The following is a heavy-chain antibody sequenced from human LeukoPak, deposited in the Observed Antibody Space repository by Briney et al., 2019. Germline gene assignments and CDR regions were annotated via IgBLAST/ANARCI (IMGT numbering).Heavy chain of an antibody. CDR1: GFTFSSYA. D-gene: IGHD3-22*01. J-gene: IGHJ3*02. V-gene: IGHV3-23*01. CDR3: AKDSSGYYNNDAFDI. Sequence: GGSLRLSCAASGFTFSSYAMSWVRQAPGKGLEWVSAISGSGGSTYYADSVKGRFTTSRDNSKNTLYLQMNSLRAEDTAVYYCAKDSSGYYNNDAFDIWGQGTMVTVSS. CDR2: ISGSGGST.